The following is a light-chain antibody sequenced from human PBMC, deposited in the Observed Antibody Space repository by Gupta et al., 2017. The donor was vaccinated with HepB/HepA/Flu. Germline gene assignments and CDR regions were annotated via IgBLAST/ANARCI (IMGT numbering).Light chain of an antibody. J-gene: IGLJ1*01. Sequence: SYELTQPPSVSVSPGQTASITCSGDKLEDKYACWYQQKPGQSPVLVIYQDSKRPSGIPERFSGSNSGNTATLTISGTQAMDEADYYCQAWDSSTANYVFGTGTKVTVL. V-gene: IGLV3-1*01. CDR2: QDS. CDR1: KLEDKY. CDR3: QAWDSSTANYV.